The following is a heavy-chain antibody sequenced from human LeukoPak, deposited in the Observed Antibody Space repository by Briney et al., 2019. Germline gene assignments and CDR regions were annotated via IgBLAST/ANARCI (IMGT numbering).Heavy chain of an antibody. CDR3: ASSSSGSYYYYYFDY. Sequence: SETLSLTCTVSGGSISSYYWSWIRQPPGKGLEWIGYIYYSGSTNYNPSLKSRVTISVDTSKNQFSLKLSSVTAADTAVYYCASSSSGSYYYYYFDYWGQGTLVTVSS. CDR1: GGSISSYY. J-gene: IGHJ4*02. D-gene: IGHD3-10*01. CDR2: IYYSGST. V-gene: IGHV4-59*01.